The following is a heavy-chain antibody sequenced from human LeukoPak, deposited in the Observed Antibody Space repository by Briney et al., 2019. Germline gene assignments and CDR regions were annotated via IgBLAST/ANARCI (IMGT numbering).Heavy chain of an antibody. V-gene: IGHV3-23*01. CDR3: ATGSCSSTTCYRRY. Sequence: PGGSLRLSCAASGLTFSIYAMNWVRQAPGKGLEWVSGISGSGDSTYYADSVKGRFTISRDNSKNTLYLQMNSLRAEDTAVFYCATGSCSSTTCYRRYWGKGTLVTVSS. J-gene: IGHJ4*02. CDR1: GLTFSIYA. CDR2: ISGSGDST. D-gene: IGHD2-2*02.